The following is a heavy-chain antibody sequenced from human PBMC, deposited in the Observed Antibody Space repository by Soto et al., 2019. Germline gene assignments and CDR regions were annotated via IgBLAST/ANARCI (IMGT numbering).Heavy chain of an antibody. Sequence: GGSLRLSCAASGFTVSSNYMSWVRQAPGKGLEWVSVIYSGGSTYYADSVKGRFTISRDNSKNTLYPQMNSLRAEDTAVYYCARGAPGGWFGELFGTFDYWGQGTLVTVSS. V-gene: IGHV3-53*01. D-gene: IGHD3-10*01. J-gene: IGHJ4*02. CDR1: GFTVSSNY. CDR2: IYSGGST. CDR3: ARGAPGGWFGELFGTFDY.